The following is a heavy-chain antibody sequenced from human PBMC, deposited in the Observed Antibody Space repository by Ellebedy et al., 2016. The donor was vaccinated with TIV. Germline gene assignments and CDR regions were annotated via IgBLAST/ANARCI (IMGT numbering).Heavy chain of an antibody. CDR2: ISSSSSTI. J-gene: IGHJ2*01. CDR3: ARDRVQGYFDL. V-gene: IGHV3-48*03. CDR1: GFTFSSYE. Sequence: GGSLRLSCAASGFTFSSYEMNWVRQAPGKGLEWVSYISSSSSTIYYADSVKGRFTISRDNAKNSLYLQMNSLRAEDTAVYYCARDRVQGYFDLWGRGTLVTVSS. D-gene: IGHD6-6*01.